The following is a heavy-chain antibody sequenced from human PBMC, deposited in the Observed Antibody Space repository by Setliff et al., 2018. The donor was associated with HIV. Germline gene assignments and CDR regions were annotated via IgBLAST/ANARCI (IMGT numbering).Heavy chain of an antibody. J-gene: IGHJ6*03. Sequence: KPGGSLRLSCAASGFTFSDYYMSWIRQAPGKGLEWISYISSTGQYVHYADSLQGRFTISRDNAKNTLSLQMNSLRAEDSAVYYCASRIGQGGMDVWGKGTTVTVSS. CDR3: ASRIGQGGMDV. CDR1: GFTFSDYY. CDR2: ISSTGQYV. D-gene: IGHD3-16*01. V-gene: IGHV3-11*06.